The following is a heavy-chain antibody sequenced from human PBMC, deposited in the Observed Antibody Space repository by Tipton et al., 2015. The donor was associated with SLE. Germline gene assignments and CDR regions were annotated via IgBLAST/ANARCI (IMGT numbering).Heavy chain of an antibody. J-gene: IGHJ3*02. CDR2: MHNSGDS. CDR1: GGSISSYY. CDR3: ARHQPDDAFDI. Sequence: TLSLICTVSGGSISSYYWSWIRQPPGKGLEWIGQMHNSGDSTYNPSLKSRVTMSVDTSKNHFSLRLSSVTAADTAVYYCARHQPDDAFDIWGQGTMVTVSS. V-gene: IGHV4-59*08.